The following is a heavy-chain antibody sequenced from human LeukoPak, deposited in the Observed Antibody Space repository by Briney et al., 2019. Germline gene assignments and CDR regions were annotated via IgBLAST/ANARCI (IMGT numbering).Heavy chain of an antibody. V-gene: IGHV3-33*01. CDR1: GFSFSSYG. Sequence: GGSLRLSCAASGFSFSSYGMHWVRQAPGKGLEWVVVIWYDGSKKYYADSMKGRFTISRDNAKNSLYLQMNSLGAEDTAVYYCARPYDTRGYFPDYWGQGTLVTVSS. CDR3: ARPYDTRGYFPDY. CDR2: IWYDGSKK. J-gene: IGHJ4*02. D-gene: IGHD3-22*01.